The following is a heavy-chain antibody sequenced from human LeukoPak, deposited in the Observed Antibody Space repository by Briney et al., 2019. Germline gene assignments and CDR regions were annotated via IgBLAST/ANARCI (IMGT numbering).Heavy chain of an antibody. Sequence: GESLKISCKSSGYSFTNYWIAWVGQLPGKGLEGMGRIYPGVVDTSISPSFQGQATISPAKSITNAYRQWSSLKASDTAMYYCVRRSYSGYEWEYWGQGNLVTVSS. J-gene: IGHJ4*02. CDR3: VRRSYSGYEWEY. D-gene: IGHD5-12*01. CDR1: GYSFTNYW. V-gene: IGHV5-51*01. CDR2: IYPGVVDT.